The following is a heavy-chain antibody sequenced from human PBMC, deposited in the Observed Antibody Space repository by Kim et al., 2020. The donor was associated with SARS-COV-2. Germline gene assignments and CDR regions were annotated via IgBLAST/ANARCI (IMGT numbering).Heavy chain of an antibody. CDR1: GFTFSSYS. J-gene: IGHJ6*02. CDR3: ARDRMEGSSWYGPYYYYYGMDV. Sequence: GGSLRLSCAASGFTFSSYSMNWVRQAPGKGLEWVASISSSSSYIYYADSVKGRFTISRDNAKNSLYLQMNSLRAEDTAVYYCARDRMEGSSWYGPYYYYYGMDVWGQGTTVTVSS. V-gene: IGHV3-21*01. CDR2: ISSSSSYI. D-gene: IGHD6-13*01.